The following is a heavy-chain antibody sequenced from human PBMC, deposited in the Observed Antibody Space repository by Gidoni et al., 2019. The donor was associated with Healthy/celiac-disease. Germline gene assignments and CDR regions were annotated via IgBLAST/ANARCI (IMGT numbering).Heavy chain of an antibody. J-gene: IGHJ3*02. CDR2: IWYDGSNK. D-gene: IGHD1-7*01. CDR1: GFTFSSYG. CDR3: AREAKLGAFDI. Sequence: QVQLVGSGGGVVQPGRSLRLSCAASGFTFSSYGMHWVRQAPGKGLEWVAVIWYDGSNKYYADSVKGRFTISRDNSKNTLYLQMNSLRAEDTAVYYCAREAKLGAFDIWGQGTMVTVSS. V-gene: IGHV3-33*01.